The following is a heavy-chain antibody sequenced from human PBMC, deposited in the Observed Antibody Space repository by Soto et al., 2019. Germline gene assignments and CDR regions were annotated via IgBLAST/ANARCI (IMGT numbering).Heavy chain of an antibody. CDR1: GFTFSSYA. CDR3: AKATYYYDSSGYFPFDY. CDR2: ISGSGGST. V-gene: IGHV3-23*01. D-gene: IGHD3-22*01. Sequence: GGSLRLSCAASGFTFSSYAMSWVRQAPGKGLEWVSAISGSGGSTYYADSVKGRFTISRDNSKNTLYLQMNSLRAEDTAVYYCAKATYYYDSSGYFPFDYWGQGTLVTVSS. J-gene: IGHJ4*02.